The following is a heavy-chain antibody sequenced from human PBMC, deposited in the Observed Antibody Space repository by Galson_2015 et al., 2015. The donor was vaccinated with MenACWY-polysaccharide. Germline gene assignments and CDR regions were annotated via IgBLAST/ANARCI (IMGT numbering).Heavy chain of an antibody. Sequence: LRLSCAASGFSFGADWMNWVRQIPGKGLEWVANIRPDGGEMFYVDSVMGRFTISRDNAKNSLYLQMNNLRAEDTAVYYCARTIQWLVHFDLWGQGTLVTVAS. CDR3: ARTIQWLVHFDL. V-gene: IGHV3-7*01. J-gene: IGHJ4*02. D-gene: IGHD6-19*01. CDR2: IRPDGGEM. CDR1: GFSFGADW.